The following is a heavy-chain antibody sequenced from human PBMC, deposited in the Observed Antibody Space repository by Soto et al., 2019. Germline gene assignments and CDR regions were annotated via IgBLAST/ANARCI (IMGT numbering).Heavy chain of an antibody. Sequence: GASVKVSCKASGYTFTSYGISWVRQAPGQGLEWMGWISTYNNYTNYAQNLQGRVTMTTDTSTSTAYMELRSLRSDDTAVYYCARGGARHLFALSRQRTPVIVSS. V-gene: IGHV1-18*01. CDR3: ARGGARHLFAL. D-gene: IGHD3-16*01. CDR1: GYTFTSYG. CDR2: ISTYNNYT. J-gene: IGHJ5*02.